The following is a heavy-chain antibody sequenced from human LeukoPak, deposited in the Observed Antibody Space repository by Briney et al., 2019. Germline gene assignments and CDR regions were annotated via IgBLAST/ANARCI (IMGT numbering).Heavy chain of an antibody. V-gene: IGHV3-11*01. CDR1: GFTFSDYY. Sequence: AGGSLRLSCVASGFTFSDYYMSWIRQAPGKGLEWVSYISSSGSTIYYADSVKGRFTISRDNAKNSLYLQMNSLRAEDTAVYYCAREGDSRYYYYYMDVWGKGTTVTVSS. J-gene: IGHJ6*03. CDR3: AREGDSRYYYYYMDV. CDR2: ISSSGSTI. D-gene: IGHD6-13*01.